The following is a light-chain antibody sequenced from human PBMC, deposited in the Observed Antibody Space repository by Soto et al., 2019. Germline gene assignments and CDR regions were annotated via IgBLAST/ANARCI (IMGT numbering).Light chain of an antibody. CDR1: QDIAGY. V-gene: IGKV1D-12*01. J-gene: IGKJ5*01. CDR3: PQVYCFPIT. CDR2: GAS. Sequence: DIPVPQSPSSVTASVGDRVTITCLASQDIAGYLAWYQHKPGRTPELLIHGASRLQSGVPARFSGSGSGTDFTLSINSLQRGDFGTYYGPQVYCFPITFGQGTRLEIK.